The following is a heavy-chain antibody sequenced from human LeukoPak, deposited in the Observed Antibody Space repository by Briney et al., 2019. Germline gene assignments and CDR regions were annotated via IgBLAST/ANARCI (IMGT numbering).Heavy chain of an antibody. D-gene: IGHD6-19*01. CDR3: ARAVSPYSSGWYVRGAFDI. CDR2: INPNSGGT. V-gene: IGHV1-2*02. J-gene: IGHJ3*02. Sequence: ASVKVSCKASGYTFTGYYMHWVRQAPGQGLEWMGWINPNSGGTNYAQKFQGRVTMTRDTSISTAYMELSRLRSGDTAVYYCARAVSPYSSGWYVRGAFDIWGQGTMVTVSS. CDR1: GYTFTGYY.